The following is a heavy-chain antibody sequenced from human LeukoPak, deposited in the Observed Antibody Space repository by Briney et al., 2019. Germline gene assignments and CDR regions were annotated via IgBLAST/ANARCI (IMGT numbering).Heavy chain of an antibody. CDR2: IYYSGST. CDR3: ARRLYPDDAFDI. V-gene: IGHV4-59*08. CDR1: GGSISSYY. J-gene: IGHJ3*02. D-gene: IGHD5/OR15-5a*01. Sequence: SETLSLTCTVSGGSISSYYWSWIRQPPGKGLEWIGYIYYSGSTNYNPSLKSRVTISVDTSKNQFSLKLSSVTAADTAVYYCARRLYPDDAFDIWGQGTMVTVSS.